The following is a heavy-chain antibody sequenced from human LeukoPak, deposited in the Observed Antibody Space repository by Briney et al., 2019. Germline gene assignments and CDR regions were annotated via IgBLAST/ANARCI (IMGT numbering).Heavy chain of an antibody. Sequence: GGSLRLSCAASGFTFDVYAMHWVRQAPGKGLEWVSGISWNSGSIGYADSVKGRFTISRDNAKNSLYLQMNSLRAEDTALYYCAKAYCSGGSCYSSWFDPWGQGTLVTVSS. V-gene: IGHV3-9*01. J-gene: IGHJ5*02. CDR3: AKAYCSGGSCYSSWFDP. CDR1: GFTFDVYA. D-gene: IGHD2-15*01. CDR2: ISWNSGSI.